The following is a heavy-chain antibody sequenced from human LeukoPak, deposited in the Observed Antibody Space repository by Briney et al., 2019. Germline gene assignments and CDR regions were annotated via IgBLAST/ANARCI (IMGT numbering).Heavy chain of an antibody. CDR3: ARLRLGELSFDY. CDR2: IYHSGST. V-gene: IGHV4-30-2*01. J-gene: IGHJ4*02. D-gene: IGHD3-16*02. CDR1: GCSISSGGYS. Sequence: SETLSLTCAVSGCSISSGGYSWSWIRQPPGKCLEWSGYIYHSGSTYYNPSLKSRATISVDRSKNQFSLKLSSVPAADRAVYYCARLRLGELSFDYWGQGTLVTVSS.